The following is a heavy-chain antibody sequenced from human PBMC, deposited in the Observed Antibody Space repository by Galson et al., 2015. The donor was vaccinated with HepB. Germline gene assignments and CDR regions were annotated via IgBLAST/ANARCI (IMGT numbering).Heavy chain of an antibody. Sequence: SVKVSCKASGYTFTSYGISWVRQAPGQGLEWMGWISAYNGNTNYAQKLQGRVTMTTDTSTSTAYMELRSLRSDDTAVYYCAREGTTYPPYYYYGMDVWGQGTTVTVSS. CDR1: GYTFTSYG. J-gene: IGHJ6*02. CDR3: AREGTTYPPYYYYGMDV. D-gene: IGHD1-14*01. V-gene: IGHV1-18*01. CDR2: ISAYNGNT.